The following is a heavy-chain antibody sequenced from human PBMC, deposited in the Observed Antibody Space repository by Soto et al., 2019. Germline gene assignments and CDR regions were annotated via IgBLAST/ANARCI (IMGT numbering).Heavy chain of an antibody. Sequence: GGSLRLSCAGSGFTFSSYGMHWVRQAPGKWLEWVAVISYDGSNKYYADSVKGRFTISRDNSKNTLYLQMNSLRAEDTAVYYCAKVVAATFYVYYYGMDVWGQGTTVTVSS. CDR1: GFTFSSYG. V-gene: IGHV3-30*18. CDR3: AKVVAATFYVYYYGMDV. D-gene: IGHD2-15*01. J-gene: IGHJ6*02. CDR2: ISYDGSNK.